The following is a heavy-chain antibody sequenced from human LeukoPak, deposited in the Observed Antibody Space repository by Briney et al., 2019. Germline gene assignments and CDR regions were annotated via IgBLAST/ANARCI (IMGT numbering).Heavy chain of an antibody. Sequence: PSETLSLTCTGSGASISSYYWSWIRQPAGKGLEWIGYIYYRGSTNYNPSLKSRATISVDTSKNQFSLKLSSVTAEDTVVYYCAREGAIAAAGEYYYYYYGMDVWGQGTTVTVSS. V-gene: IGHV4-59*08. J-gene: IGHJ6*02. CDR2: IYYRGST. D-gene: IGHD6-13*01. CDR1: GASISSYY. CDR3: AREGAIAAAGEYYYYYYGMDV.